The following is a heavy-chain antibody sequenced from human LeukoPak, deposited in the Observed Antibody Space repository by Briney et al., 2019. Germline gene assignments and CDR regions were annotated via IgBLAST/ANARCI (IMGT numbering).Heavy chain of an antibody. CDR3: ARVRCSSNSCFPDY. V-gene: IGHV3-7*01. D-gene: IGHD2-2*01. Sequence: PGGSLRLSCAASGFTFSTYWMSWVRQAPGKGLEWVANIKQDGSDKYYVDSVKGRFTISRDNANNSLFLQMNSLRAEDTAVYYCARVRCSSNSCFPDYWGQGTLVTVSS. CDR2: IKQDGSDK. J-gene: IGHJ4*02. CDR1: GFTFSTYW.